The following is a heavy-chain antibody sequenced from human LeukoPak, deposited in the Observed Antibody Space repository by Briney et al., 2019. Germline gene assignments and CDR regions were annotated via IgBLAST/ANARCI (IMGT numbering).Heavy chain of an antibody. CDR2: ISSDGSNK. Sequence: QTGGSLRLSCAASGFTFTTYSIHWVRQAPGKGLEWVAVISSDGSNKYYAHSVKGRFTVSRDNSKNTLYLQMNSLRAEDTAVYYCAREGGWSYDSSGYYPDYFDYWGQGTLVTVSS. D-gene: IGHD3-22*01. CDR1: GFTFTTYS. J-gene: IGHJ4*02. V-gene: IGHV3-30-3*01. CDR3: AREGGWSYDSSGYYPDYFDY.